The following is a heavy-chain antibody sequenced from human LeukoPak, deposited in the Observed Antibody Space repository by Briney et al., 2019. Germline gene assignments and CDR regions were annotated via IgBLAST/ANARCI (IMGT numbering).Heavy chain of an antibody. D-gene: IGHD2-15*01. CDR2: IIPIFGTA. V-gene: IGHV1-69*06. CDR3: AREVDGGPYYYYYYYMDV. J-gene: IGHJ6*03. Sequence: GASVKVSCKASGGTFSSYAISWVRQAPGQGLEWMGGIIPIFGTANYAQKFQGRVTITADKSTSTAYMELSSLRSEDTAVYYCAREVDGGPYYYYYYYMDVWGKGTTVTVSS. CDR1: GGTFSSYA.